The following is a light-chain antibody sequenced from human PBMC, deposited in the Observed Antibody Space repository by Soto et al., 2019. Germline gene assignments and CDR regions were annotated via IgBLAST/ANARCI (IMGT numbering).Light chain of an antibody. CDR3: QQYNNWPT. J-gene: IGKJ1*01. V-gene: IGKV3-15*01. Sequence: VVLTQSPATLSLSPWERATLSCRTSLSVSVYLDWYQQKPGQAPRLLIYGASTRATGIPARFSGSGSGTEFTLTISSLQSEDFAVYCCQQYNNWPTFGQGTKVDIK. CDR2: GAS. CDR1: LSVSVY.